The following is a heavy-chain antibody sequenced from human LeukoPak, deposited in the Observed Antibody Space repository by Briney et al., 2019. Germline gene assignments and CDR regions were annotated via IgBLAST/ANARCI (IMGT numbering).Heavy chain of an antibody. J-gene: IGHJ4*02. CDR2: INHSGST. V-gene: IGHV4-34*01. CDR1: GGSFSGYY. CDR3: ARRRYFDWLSPFDY. D-gene: IGHD3-9*01. Sequence: SETLSLTCAVYGGSFSGYYWSWIRQPPGKGLEWIGEINHSGSTNYNPSLKSRVTISVDTSKNQFSLKLSSVTAADTAVYYCARRRYFDWLSPFDYWGQGTLVTVSS.